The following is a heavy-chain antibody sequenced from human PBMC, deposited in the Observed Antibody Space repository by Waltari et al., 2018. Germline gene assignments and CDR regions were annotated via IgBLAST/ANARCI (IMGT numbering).Heavy chain of an antibody. Sequence: DVQLVESGGGIGQPGGSLRLSCVASGFSFGYYWMHWVRQDPEKGLVWVAHVNHDGTHTTYADSVKGRFTVSRDNAKNTVYLQMNSLRADDTAVYFCARDTPGDGIDYWGQGTLVTVSS. D-gene: IGHD7-27*01. CDR3: ARDTPGDGIDY. V-gene: IGHV3-74*01. CDR2: VNHDGTHT. CDR1: GFSFGYYW. J-gene: IGHJ4*02.